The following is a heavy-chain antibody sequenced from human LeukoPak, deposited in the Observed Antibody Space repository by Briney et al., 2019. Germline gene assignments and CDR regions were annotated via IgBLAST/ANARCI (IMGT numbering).Heavy chain of an antibody. V-gene: IGHV3-21*01. CDR1: GFTFSSYA. D-gene: IGHD6-6*01. J-gene: IGHJ4*02. CDR3: ARGVESEYSSSDFDY. CDR2: ISSSSSYI. Sequence: GGSLRLSCAASGFTFSSYAMSWVRQAPGKGLEWVSSISSSSSYIYYADSVKGRFTISRDNAKNSLYLQMNSLRAEDTAVYYCARGVESEYSSSDFDYWGQRTLVTVSS.